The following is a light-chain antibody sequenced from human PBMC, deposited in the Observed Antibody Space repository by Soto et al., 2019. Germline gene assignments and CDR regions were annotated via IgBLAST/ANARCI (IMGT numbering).Light chain of an antibody. CDR1: QSISSW. CDR2: DAS. Sequence: DIQITQSASTLSASVGAIVPITCRACQSISSWLAWYQQKPGKAPKLLIYDASSLESGVPSRFSGRACGTDFTLTISSLQPDDFANYYGQQYNSYSPWTFGQGTKVDIK. J-gene: IGKJ1*01. CDR3: QQYNSYSPWT. V-gene: IGKV1-5*01.